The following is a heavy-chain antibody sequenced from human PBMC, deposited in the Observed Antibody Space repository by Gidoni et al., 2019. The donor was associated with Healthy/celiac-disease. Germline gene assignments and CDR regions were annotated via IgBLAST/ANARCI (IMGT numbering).Heavy chain of an antibody. D-gene: IGHD4-17*01. J-gene: IGHJ6*03. CDR1: GDSVSSNSAA. CDR2: TYYSTKWYN. Sequence: QVQLQPSVPGLLQPSQTLPLTCALSGDSVSSNSAAWNWIRQSPSRGLEWLGRTYYSTKWYNDYEVSVKSRITIKPGTSKNQVCLQQHSVTHEDTAVYYCARVVTTHYCMDVWGKGTTVTVSS. V-gene: IGHV6-1*01. CDR3: ARVVTTHYCMDV.